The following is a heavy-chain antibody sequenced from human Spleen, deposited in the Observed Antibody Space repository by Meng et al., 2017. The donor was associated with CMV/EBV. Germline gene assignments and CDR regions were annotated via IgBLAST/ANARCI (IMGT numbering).Heavy chain of an antibody. J-gene: IGHJ4*02. CDR2: IIPIFGTA. D-gene: IGHD5-12*01. CDR1: EGPFSSYA. Sequence: CKASEGPFSSYAISWVRQAPGQGLEWMGGIIPIFGTANYAQKFQGRVTITTDESTSTAYMELSSLRSEDTAVYYCARGGGYSGYDFDYWGQGTLVTVSS. CDR3: ARGGGYSGYDFDY. V-gene: IGHV1-69*05.